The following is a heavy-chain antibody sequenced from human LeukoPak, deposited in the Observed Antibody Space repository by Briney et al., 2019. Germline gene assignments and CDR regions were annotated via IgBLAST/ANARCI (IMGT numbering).Heavy chain of an antibody. D-gene: IGHD1-26*01. V-gene: IGHV3-21*04. CDR1: GFTFSSIA. CDR3: ARASEVGTTYFDY. CDR2: IRSNGETT. J-gene: IGHJ4*02. Sequence: GGSLRLSCAASGFTFSSIAMTWVRQAPGKGLEWVSTIRSNGETTYNADSVKGRFTISRDNAKKSLNLQMNSLRVEDTAVYYCARASEVGTTYFDYWGQGILVTVSS.